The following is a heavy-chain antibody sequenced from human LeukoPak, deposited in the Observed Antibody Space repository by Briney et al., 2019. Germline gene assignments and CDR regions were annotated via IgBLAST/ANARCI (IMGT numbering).Heavy chain of an antibody. CDR2: MSGNGANT. CDR3: AKDHGSSNGWYSFDH. V-gene: IGHV3-23*01. D-gene: IGHD6-19*01. CDR1: GFSFTTSA. J-gene: IGHJ4*02. Sequence: GGSLRLSCAASGFSFTTSAMNWVRQAPGMGLEYVSAMSGNGANTYYADSVKGGFTISRDISKNTLYLQMSSLLAEDTAIYYCAKDHGSSNGWYSFDHWGQGILVTVSP.